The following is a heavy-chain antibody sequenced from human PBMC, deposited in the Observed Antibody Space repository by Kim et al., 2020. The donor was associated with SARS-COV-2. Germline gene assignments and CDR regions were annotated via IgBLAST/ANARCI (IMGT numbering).Heavy chain of an antibody. CDR2: IPPNLNYI. CDR1: GFVFSAYN. D-gene: IGHD3-10*01. V-gene: IGHV3-21*01. Sequence: GGSLRLSCTASGFVFSAYNMNWVRQAPGKGLEWVSSIPPNLNYISYAKSVKGRFTISRDNSRNSLYLQMNNLRAEDTAVYYCVRGDISMLDLWGQGTMVTVSS. CDR3: VRGDISMLDL. J-gene: IGHJ3*01.